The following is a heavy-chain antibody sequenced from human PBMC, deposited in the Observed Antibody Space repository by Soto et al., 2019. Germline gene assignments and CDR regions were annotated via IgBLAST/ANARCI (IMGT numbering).Heavy chain of an antibody. Sequence: EVQLVESGGGLVQPGGSLRLSCAASGFTFRTYAMNWVRQVPGKGLEWVSYISHSSSTIYYADSVKGRFTISRDNAKNSLYLQMDSLRDEYTAIYYCARDRGWTGYELEYWGQGTLVTVSS. D-gene: IGHD5-12*01. CDR3: ARDRGWTGYELEY. V-gene: IGHV3-48*02. J-gene: IGHJ4*02. CDR1: GFTFRTYA. CDR2: ISHSSSTI.